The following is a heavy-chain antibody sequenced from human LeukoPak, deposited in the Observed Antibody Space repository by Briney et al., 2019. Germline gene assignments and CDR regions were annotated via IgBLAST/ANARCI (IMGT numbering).Heavy chain of an antibody. Sequence: KPSETLSLTCAVYGGSFSGYYWSWIRQPPGKGLEWIGEINHSGSTNYNPSLKNRVTISVDTSKNQFSLKLSSVTAADTAVYYCARLGYSSPSGVWGQGNPGHRLL. CDR2: INHSGST. V-gene: IGHV4-34*01. J-gene: IGHJ4*01. CDR3: ARLGYSSPSGV. D-gene: IGHD6-6*01. CDR1: GGSFSGYY.